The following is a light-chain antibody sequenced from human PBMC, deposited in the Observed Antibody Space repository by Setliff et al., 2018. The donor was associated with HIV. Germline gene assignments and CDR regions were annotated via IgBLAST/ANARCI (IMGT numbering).Light chain of an antibody. CDR1: RSDVGRYNY. J-gene: IGLJ3*02. CDR2: EVT. V-gene: IGLV2-14*03. CDR3: SSYTDISTWV. Sequence: QSVLTQPASVSGSLGQSITISCTGTRSDVGRYNYVSWYQQHPGKAPRLIIYEVTNRPSGVSHRFSASKSGNTASLTISGLQAEDEGDYYCSSYTDISTWVFGGGTQLTVL.